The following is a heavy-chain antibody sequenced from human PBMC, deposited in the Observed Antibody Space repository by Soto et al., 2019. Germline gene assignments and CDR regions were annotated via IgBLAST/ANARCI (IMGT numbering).Heavy chain of an antibody. CDR2: IIPIFGTA. V-gene: IGHV1-69*13. D-gene: IGHD5-18*01. Sequence: SVKVSCKASGVTFSSYAISWVRQAPGQGLEWMGGIIPIFGTANYAQKFQGRVTITADESTSTAYMELSSLRSEDTAVYYCARALGRLHNYFDYWGQGTLVTVSS. CDR3: ARALGRLHNYFDY. J-gene: IGHJ4*02. CDR1: GVTFSSYA.